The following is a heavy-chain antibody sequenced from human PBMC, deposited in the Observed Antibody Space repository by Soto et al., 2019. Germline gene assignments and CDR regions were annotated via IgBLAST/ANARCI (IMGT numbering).Heavy chain of an antibody. V-gene: IGHV4-4*02. CDR2: IYHSGRT. CDR3: ARVGCSGGTCYSEKYYFDY. D-gene: IGHD2-15*01. CDR1: GGSISSSNW. Sequence: QVQLQESGPGLVKPSGTLSLTCAVSGGSISSSNWWSWVRQPPGKGLEWIGEIYHSGRTNYNPSLKSRGTISVDKSKILFSLKLPSVTAADTAVYYCARVGCSGGTCYSEKYYFDYWGQGTLVTVSS. J-gene: IGHJ4*02.